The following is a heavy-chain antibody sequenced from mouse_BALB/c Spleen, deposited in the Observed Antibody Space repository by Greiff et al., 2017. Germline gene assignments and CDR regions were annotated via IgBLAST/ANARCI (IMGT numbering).Heavy chain of an antibody. CDR3: ARGRDYYGSSPYLDY. CDR2: INSNGGST. Sequence: EVKVVESGGGLVQPGGSLKLSCAASGFTFSSYGMSWVRQTPDKRLELVATINSNGGSTYYPDSVKGRFTISRDNAKNSLYLQMSSLKSEDTAMYYCARGRDYYGSSPYLDYWGQGTTLTVSS. V-gene: IGHV5-6-3*01. J-gene: IGHJ2*01. CDR1: GFTFSSYG. D-gene: IGHD1-1*01.